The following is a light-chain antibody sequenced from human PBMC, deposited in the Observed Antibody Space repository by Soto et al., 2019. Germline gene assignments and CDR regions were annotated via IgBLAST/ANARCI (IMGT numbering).Light chain of an antibody. Sequence: IILTQSPGTLSLSPRERATLSCRASQSVSNNYLSWYQQKPGQPPRLLIYGASSRATGIPDRFSGSGSGTDFTLTISRLEPEDFAVYYCQQFGASLPWTFGQGTKADI. V-gene: IGKV3-20*01. J-gene: IGKJ1*01. CDR1: QSVSNNY. CDR2: GAS. CDR3: QQFGASLPWT.